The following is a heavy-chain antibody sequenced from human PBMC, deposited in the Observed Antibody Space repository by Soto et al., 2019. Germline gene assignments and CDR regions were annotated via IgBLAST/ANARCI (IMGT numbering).Heavy chain of an antibody. CDR2: IYYSGST. D-gene: IGHD5-12*01. J-gene: IGHJ5*02. Sequence: QVQLQESGPGLVKPSETLSLTCTVSGGSVSSGSYYWSWIRQPPGKGLEWIGYIYYSGSTNYNPSLKSRVTISVDTSKNQFSLKLSSVTAADTAMYYCARGATPTWFDPWGQGTLVTVSS. CDR3: ARGATPTWFDP. CDR1: GGSVSSGSYY. V-gene: IGHV4-61*01.